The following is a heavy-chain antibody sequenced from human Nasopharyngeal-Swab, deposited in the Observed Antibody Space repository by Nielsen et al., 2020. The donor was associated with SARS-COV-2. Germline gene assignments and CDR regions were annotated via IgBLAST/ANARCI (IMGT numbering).Heavy chain of an antibody. CDR1: GDSVSSNSAA. Sequence: SDTLSLTCAISGDSVSSNSAAWNWIRQSPSRGLEWLGRTYYRSKWYNDYAVSVKSPITINQDTSKNQFSLQLNSVTPEDTAVYYCARDHGEWLRFGGFDPWGQGTLVTVSS. CDR3: ARDHGEWLRFGGFDP. J-gene: IGHJ5*02. D-gene: IGHD5-12*01. CDR2: TYYRSKWYN. V-gene: IGHV6-1*01.